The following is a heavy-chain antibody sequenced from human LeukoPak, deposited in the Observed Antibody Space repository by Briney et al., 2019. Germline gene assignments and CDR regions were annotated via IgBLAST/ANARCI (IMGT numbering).Heavy chain of an antibody. CDR3: AREPYSSSWPMPNYYYYYMDV. CDR1: GGSISSSSYY. CDR2: IYYSGST. V-gene: IGHV4-39*07. J-gene: IGHJ6*03. D-gene: IGHD6-13*01. Sequence: PSETLSLTCTVSGGSISSSSYYWGWIRQPPGKGLEWIGRIYYSGSTYYNPSLKSRVTISVDTSKNQFSLKLSSVTAADTAVYYCAREPYSSSWPMPNYYYYYMDVWGKGTTVTVSS.